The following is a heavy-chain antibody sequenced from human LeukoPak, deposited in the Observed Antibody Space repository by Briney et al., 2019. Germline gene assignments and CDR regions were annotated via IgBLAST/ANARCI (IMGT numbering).Heavy chain of an antibody. Sequence: ASVKVSCKASGYTFTSYYMHWVRQAPGQGLEWMGIINPSGGSTSYAQKFQGRVTMTRDTSTSTVYMELSSLRSEDTAVYYCARLAQHRYYYDSSAFRYYFDSWGQGTLVTVSS. CDR1: GYTFTSYY. D-gene: IGHD3-22*01. CDR2: INPSGGST. J-gene: IGHJ4*02. CDR3: ARLAQHRYYYDSSAFRYYFDS. V-gene: IGHV1-46*01.